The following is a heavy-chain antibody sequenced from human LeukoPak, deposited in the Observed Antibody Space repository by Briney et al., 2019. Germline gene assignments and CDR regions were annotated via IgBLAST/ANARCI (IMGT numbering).Heavy chain of an antibody. V-gene: IGHV1-2*02. D-gene: IGHD2-2*02. CDR3: AIPPAYCSSTSCYTFDY. J-gene: IGHJ4*02. CDR2: INPNSGGT. Sequence: ASVKVSCKASGYTFTGYYMHWVRQAPGQGLEWMGWINPNSGGTNYAQKFQGRVTMTRDTSISTAYMELSRLRSDDTAVYYCAIPPAYCSSTSCYTFDYWGQGTLVTVSS. CDR1: GYTFTGYY.